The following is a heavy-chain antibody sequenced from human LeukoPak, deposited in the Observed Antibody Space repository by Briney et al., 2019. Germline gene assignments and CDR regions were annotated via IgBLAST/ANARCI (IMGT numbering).Heavy chain of an antibody. D-gene: IGHD6-19*01. V-gene: IGHV3-23*01. J-gene: IGHJ4*02. CDR2: ISGAGGST. CDR1: EFTFSGYG. CDR3: AGHLRLQWLAGFDY. Sequence: AGSLRLSCADSEFTFSGYGISWVRQAPGKGLEWVSAISGAGGSTYYADSVKGRFTISRDNSKNTLYLQMNSLRAEDTAVYYCAGHLRLQWLAGFDYWGQGTLVTVPS.